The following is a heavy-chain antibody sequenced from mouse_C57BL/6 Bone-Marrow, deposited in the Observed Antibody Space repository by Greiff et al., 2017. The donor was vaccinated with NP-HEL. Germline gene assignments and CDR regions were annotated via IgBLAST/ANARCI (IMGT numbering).Heavy chain of an antibody. Sequence: EVKLMESGGGLVQPKGSLKLSCAASGFTFNTYAMHWVRQAPGKGLEWVARIRRKSSNYATYHADSVKDRFTISRDDSQSMIYLQMNNLKTEDTAMCYCVREWDYYGPDYWGQGTTLTVSS. D-gene: IGHD1-1*01. CDR1: GFTFNTYA. J-gene: IGHJ2*01. V-gene: IGHV10-3*01. CDR3: VREWDYYGPDY. CDR2: IRRKSSNYAT.